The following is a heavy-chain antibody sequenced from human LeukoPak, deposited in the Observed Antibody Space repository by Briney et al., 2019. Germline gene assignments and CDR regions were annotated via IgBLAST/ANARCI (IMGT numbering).Heavy chain of an antibody. D-gene: IGHD3-22*01. J-gene: IGHJ5*02. V-gene: IGHV4-59*01. Sequence: PSETLSLTCTVSGGSISTYYWSWIRQPPGKGLEWIGYIYYSGNSNYNPSLKSRVTISVDTSKNQFSLKLSSVTAADTAVYYCAGLGASGNGYLSWFDPWGQGTLVTVSS. CDR1: GGSISTYY. CDR3: AGLGASGNGYLSWFDP. CDR2: IYYSGNS.